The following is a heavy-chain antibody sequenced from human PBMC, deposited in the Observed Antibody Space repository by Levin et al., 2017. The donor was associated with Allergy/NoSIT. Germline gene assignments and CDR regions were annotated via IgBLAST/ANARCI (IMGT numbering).Heavy chain of an antibody. CDR3: ARALIVGATSGGDY. D-gene: IGHD1-26*01. CDR2: INSDGSNK. J-gene: IGHJ4*02. V-gene: IGHV3-74*01. Sequence: GESLKISCAASGFTFSSYWMHWVRQAPGKGLVWVSRINSDGSNKNYADSVKGRFTISRDNAKNTLYLQMNSLRAEDTAVYYCARALIVGATSGGDYWGQGILVTVSS. CDR1: GFTFSSYW.